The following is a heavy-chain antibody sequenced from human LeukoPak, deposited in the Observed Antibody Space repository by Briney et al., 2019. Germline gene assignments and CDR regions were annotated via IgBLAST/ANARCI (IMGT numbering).Heavy chain of an antibody. CDR3: ARWSRSSMVRGEGDY. V-gene: IGHV3-11*06. CDR1: GFTFSDYY. D-gene: IGHD3-10*01. CDR2: ISSSSSYI. J-gene: IGHJ4*02. Sequence: GGSLRLSCAASGFTFSDYYMSWIRQAPGKGLEWVSSISSSSSYIYYADSVKGRFTISRDNAKNSLYLQMNSLRAEDTAVYYCARWSRSSMVRGEGDYWGQGTLVTVSS.